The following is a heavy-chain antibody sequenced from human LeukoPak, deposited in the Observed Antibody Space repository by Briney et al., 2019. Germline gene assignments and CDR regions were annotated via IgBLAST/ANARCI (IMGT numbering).Heavy chain of an antibody. CDR2: IYYSGST. D-gene: IGHD3-22*01. CDR1: GGSINGYY. J-gene: IGHJ4*02. V-gene: IGHV4-30-4*08. Sequence: PSETLSLTCTVSGGSINGYYWSWIRQPPGKGLEWIGYIYYSGSTYYNPSLKSRVTISVDTSKNQFSLKLSSVTAADTAVYYCARATDSSGYYSNPNFDYWGQGTLVTVSS. CDR3: ARATDSSGYYSNPNFDY.